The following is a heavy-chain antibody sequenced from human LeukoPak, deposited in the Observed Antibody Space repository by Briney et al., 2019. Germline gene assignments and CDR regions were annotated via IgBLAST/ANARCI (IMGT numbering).Heavy chain of an antibody. V-gene: IGHV3-30-3*01. CDR1: GFTFNSYA. D-gene: IGHD2-15*01. CDR3: ARDLSRRYSIDY. Sequence: GGSLRLSCAASGFTFNSYAIHWVRQAPGKGLEWVAFISYDGNNKYYADSVKGRFTISRDNSKNTLSLQMDSLRPDDTAVYYCARDLSRRYSIDYWGQGTLVTASS. CDR2: ISYDGNNK. J-gene: IGHJ4*02.